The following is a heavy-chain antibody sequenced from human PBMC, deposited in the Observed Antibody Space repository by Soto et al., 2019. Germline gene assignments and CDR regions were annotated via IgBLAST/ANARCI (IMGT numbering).Heavy chain of an antibody. J-gene: IGHJ3*01. Sequence: QVQLVESGGGVVQPGKSLRLSCAASGFTFSTYAIHWVRQAPGKGLEWVSVMSYDGTKKYYTDPVKGRFTISRDNSKNTLYLQMNSLRTEDTAVYYCARGDTSTSDAFDVWGQGTMVTVSS. V-gene: IGHV3-30-3*01. CDR2: MSYDGTKK. CDR1: GFTFSTYA. D-gene: IGHD1-26*01. CDR3: ARGDTSTSDAFDV.